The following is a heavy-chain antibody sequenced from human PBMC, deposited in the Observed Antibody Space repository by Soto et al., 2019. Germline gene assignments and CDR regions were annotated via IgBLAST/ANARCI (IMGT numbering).Heavy chain of an antibody. J-gene: IGHJ2*01. Sequence: GGSLRLSCAASGFTFSSYAMSWVRQAPGKGLEWVSAISGSGGSTYYADSVKGRFTISRDNSKNTLYLQMNNLRAEDTAVYYCATTYGDYGLHVLWYFDLWGRGTLVTVSS. CDR1: GFTFSSYA. V-gene: IGHV3-23*01. CDR3: ATTYGDYGLHVLWYFDL. D-gene: IGHD4-17*01. CDR2: ISGSGGST.